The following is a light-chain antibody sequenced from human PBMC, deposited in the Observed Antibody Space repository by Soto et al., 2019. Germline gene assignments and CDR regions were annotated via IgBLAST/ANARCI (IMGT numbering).Light chain of an antibody. J-gene: IGKJ4*01. CDR3: QQANSFPLT. CDR1: QGIYKW. CDR2: AAS. V-gene: IGKV1-12*01. Sequence: DIQMTQSPSSVSASVGDRVTITCRASQGIYKWLAWYQQKPGNAPKLLTSAASSLQSGVPSRFSGSGSGTDFTLTISSLQPEDFATYYCQQANSFPLTFGGGTKVDIK.